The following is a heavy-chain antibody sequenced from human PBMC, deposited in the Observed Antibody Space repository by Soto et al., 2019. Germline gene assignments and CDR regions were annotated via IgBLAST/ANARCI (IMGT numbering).Heavy chain of an antibody. Sequence: QVQLVESGGGVVQPGGSLRLSCTTSGFTFNTYGMHWVRQAPGKGLEWVAIIWYDGSNKYYAHSVKGRFTISRDNSKNTLYLQMNSLTAGDTALYYCARSDCTGAYCYSWTSNSGVDVWGQGTTVTVSS. CDR2: IWYDGSNK. CDR1: GFTFNTYG. V-gene: IGHV3-33*08. D-gene: IGHD2-15*01. CDR3: ARSDCTGAYCYSWTSNSGVDV. J-gene: IGHJ6*02.